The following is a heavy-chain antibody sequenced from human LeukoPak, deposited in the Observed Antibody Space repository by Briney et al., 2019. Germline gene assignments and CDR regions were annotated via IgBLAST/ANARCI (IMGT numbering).Heavy chain of an antibody. V-gene: IGHV3-33*08. CDR2: IWYDGSNK. CDR1: GFIFSTYA. CDR3: ARKTADY. J-gene: IGHJ4*02. Sequence: GGSLRLSCAASGFIFSTYAMHWVRQAPGKGLEWVAVIWYDGSNKYYADSVKGRFTISRDNSKNTLYLQMNSLRAEDTAVYYCARKTADYWGQGTLVTVSS. D-gene: IGHD1-1*01.